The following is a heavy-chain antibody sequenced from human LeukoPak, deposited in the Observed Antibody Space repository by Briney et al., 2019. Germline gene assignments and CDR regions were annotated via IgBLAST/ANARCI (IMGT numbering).Heavy chain of an antibody. CDR1: GGSISSSGYY. CDR2: IYYSGGT. J-gene: IGHJ5*02. CDR3: ARHEYSGSYYGLSWFDP. Sequence: PSETLSLTCTVSGGSISSSGYYWGWIRQPPGKGLEWIASIYYSGGTYYNPSLKSRVTISVDTSKNQLSVKLSALTAADTAVYDCARHEYSGSYYGLSWFDPWGQGTLVTVSS. D-gene: IGHD1-26*01. V-gene: IGHV4-39*01.